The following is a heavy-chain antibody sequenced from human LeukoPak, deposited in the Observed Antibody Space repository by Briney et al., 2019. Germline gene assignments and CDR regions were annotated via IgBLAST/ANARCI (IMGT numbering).Heavy chain of an antibody. CDR3: ARGGADYGDYVLDY. CDR1: GGSITSYY. V-gene: IGHV4-59*12. D-gene: IGHD4-17*01. Sequence: SETLSLTCTVSGGSITSYYWSWIRQPPGKGLEWIGYIYYSGSTNYNPSLKSRVTISVDTSKNPFSLKLSHVTAADTAVYYCARGGADYGDYVLDYWGQGTLVTVSS. CDR2: IYYSGST. J-gene: IGHJ4*02.